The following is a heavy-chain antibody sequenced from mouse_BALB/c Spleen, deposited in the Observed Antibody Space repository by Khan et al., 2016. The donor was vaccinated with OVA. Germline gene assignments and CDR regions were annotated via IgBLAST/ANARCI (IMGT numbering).Heavy chain of an antibody. J-gene: IGHJ4*01. CDR1: GYSITSDYV. CDR2: ISSTGST. Sequence: EVQLVESGPGLVKPSQSLSLTCTVTGYSITSDYVWNWIRQFPGNKLEWMGYISSTGSTSYNPSLKSRISITRDISKNQFFLQLKSVTTEDTATYYCARSLYYSYGYALDCWGRGTSVTVSS. V-gene: IGHV3-2*02. CDR3: ARSLYYSYGYALDC. D-gene: IGHD2-12*01.